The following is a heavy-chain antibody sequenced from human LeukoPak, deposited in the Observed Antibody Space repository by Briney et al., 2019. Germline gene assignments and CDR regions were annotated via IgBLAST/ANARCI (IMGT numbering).Heavy chain of an antibody. J-gene: IGHJ4*02. CDR1: GYTFTSHY. CDR2: IDPSGGSP. CDR3: ARDTDYHFDY. V-gene: IGHV1-46*01. D-gene: IGHD5-12*01. Sequence: ASVTVSCKASGYTFTSHYIHWVGRAPGQGLEWMGIIDPSGGSPRHAQKFQGRVTMTWDTSTSTVYMEMSSLRSEDTTVYYCARDTDYHFDYWGQGTLVIVSS.